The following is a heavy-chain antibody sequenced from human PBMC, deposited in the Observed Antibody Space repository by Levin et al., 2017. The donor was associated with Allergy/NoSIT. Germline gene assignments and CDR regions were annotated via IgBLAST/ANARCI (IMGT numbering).Heavy chain of an antibody. D-gene: IGHD3-3*01. CDR3: ARVDVLGGYYRNGLDV. Sequence: WGSLRLSCAASGFTFSSYAMHWVRQAPGKGLEWVAVISYDGSEKYYVDSVKGRFTISRDNSKNTLFLQMDGLRTEDTAVYYCARVDVLGGYYRNGLDVWGQGTTVTVSS. V-gene: IGHV3-30*14. CDR2: ISYDGSEK. CDR1: GFTFSSYA. J-gene: IGHJ6*02.